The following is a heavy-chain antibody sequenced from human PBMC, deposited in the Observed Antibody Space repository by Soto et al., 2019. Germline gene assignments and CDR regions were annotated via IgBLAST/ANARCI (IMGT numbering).Heavy chain of an antibody. J-gene: IGHJ4*02. D-gene: IGHD6-19*01. CDR3: AKPSSGWYGGDY. Sequence: QVQLVESGGGVVQPGRSLRLSCAASGFTFSSYGMHWVRQAPGMGLEWVAVISYDGSNKYYADSVKGRFTISRDNSKNTLYLQMNSLRAEDTAVYYCAKPSSGWYGGDYWGQGTLVTVSS. CDR2: ISYDGSNK. CDR1: GFTFSSYG. V-gene: IGHV3-30*18.